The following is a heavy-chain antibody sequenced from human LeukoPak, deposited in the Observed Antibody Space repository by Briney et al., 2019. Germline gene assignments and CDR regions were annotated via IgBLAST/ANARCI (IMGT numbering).Heavy chain of an antibody. CDR2: INPNSGGT. V-gene: IGHV1-2*02. Sequence: ASVKVSCKASGYTFTGYYMHWVRQAPGQGLEWMGWINPNSGGTNYAQKFQGRVTMTRDTSICTAYMELSRLRSDDTAVYYCAIPTGTLEYNWFDPWGQGTLVTVSS. CDR3: AIPTGTLEYNWFDP. D-gene: IGHD1-1*01. CDR1: GYTFTGYY. J-gene: IGHJ5*02.